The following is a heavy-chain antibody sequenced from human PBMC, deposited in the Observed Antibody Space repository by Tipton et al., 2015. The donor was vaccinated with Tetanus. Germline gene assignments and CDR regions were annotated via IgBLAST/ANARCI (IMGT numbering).Heavy chain of an antibody. J-gene: IGHJ4*02. CDR2: IYYSGST. V-gene: IGHV4-31*11. CDR1: GGSFSGYY. Sequence: TLSLTCAVYGGSFSGYYWSWIRQHPGKGLEWIGYIYYSGSTYYNPSLKSRVTISVDTSKNQFSLKLSSVTAADTAVYYCARGRRDGYKSSYYFDYWGQGTLVTVSS. D-gene: IGHD5-24*01. CDR3: ARGRRDGYKSSYYFDY.